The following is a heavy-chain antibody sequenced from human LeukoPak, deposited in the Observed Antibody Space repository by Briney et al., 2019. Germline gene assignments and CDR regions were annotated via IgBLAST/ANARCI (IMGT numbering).Heavy chain of an antibody. Sequence: ASVKVSCKASGYTFTGYYMHWVRQAPGQGLEWMGWINPNSGGTNYAQKFQGRVTMTRDTSISTAYMELSRLRSDDTAVYCCARDQSTIFGVASWYFDYWGQGTLVTVSS. CDR1: GYTFTGYY. V-gene: IGHV1-2*02. CDR2: INPNSGGT. CDR3: ARDQSTIFGVASWYFDY. J-gene: IGHJ4*02. D-gene: IGHD3-3*01.